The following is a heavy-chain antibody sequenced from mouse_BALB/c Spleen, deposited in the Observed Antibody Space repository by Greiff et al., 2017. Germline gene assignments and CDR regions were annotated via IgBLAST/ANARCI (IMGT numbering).Heavy chain of an antibody. CDR1: GFDFSRYW. CDR3: ARRLRPYYFDY. Sequence: EVKLMESGGGLVQPGGSLKLSCAASGFDFSRYWMSWVRQAPGKGLEWIGEINPDSSTINYTPSLKDKFIISRDNAKNTLYLQMSKVRSEDTALYYCARRLRPYYFDYWGQGTTLTVSS. D-gene: IGHD1-2*01. V-gene: IGHV4-1*02. CDR2: INPDSSTI. J-gene: IGHJ2*01.